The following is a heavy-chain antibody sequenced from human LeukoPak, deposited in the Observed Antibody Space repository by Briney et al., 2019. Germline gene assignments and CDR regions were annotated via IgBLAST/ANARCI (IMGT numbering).Heavy chain of an antibody. CDR2: ISGDGGTT. V-gene: IGHV3-23*01. CDR1: GFTFSSYA. CDR3: ARGLNVNWYDP. Sequence: GGSLRLSCEASGFTFSSYAMSWVRQAPGKGLEWVSLISGDGGTTYYAISVRGRFTISRDNSENTLYLQMNGLRAEDTAVYYCARGLNVNWYDPWGQGTLVIVSS. D-gene: IGHD3-10*01. J-gene: IGHJ5*02.